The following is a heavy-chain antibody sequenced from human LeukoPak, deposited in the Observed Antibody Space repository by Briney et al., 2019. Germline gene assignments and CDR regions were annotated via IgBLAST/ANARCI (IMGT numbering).Heavy chain of an antibody. CDR1: GFTFSSYW. Sequence: PGGPLRLSCAASGFTFSSYWMSWARQAPGKGLEGVANIKQDGSQKYYVDSVKGRFTISRDNAKNSLYLQMNSLRAEDTAVYYCARGYYYDSSGYGYWGQGTLVTVSS. J-gene: IGHJ4*02. D-gene: IGHD3-22*01. V-gene: IGHV3-7*04. CDR2: IKQDGSQK. CDR3: ARGYYYDSSGYGY.